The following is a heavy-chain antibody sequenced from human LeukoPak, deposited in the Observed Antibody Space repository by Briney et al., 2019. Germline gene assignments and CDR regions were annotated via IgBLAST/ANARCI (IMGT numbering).Heavy chain of an antibody. V-gene: IGHV4-4*02. J-gene: IGHJ4*02. D-gene: IGHD3-22*01. CDR3: ARDSSGYDGGEPYYFDS. CDR2: IYHSGST. CDR1: GGSISSSNW. Sequence: SETLSLTCAVSGGSISSSNWWSWVRQPPGKGLEWIGEIYHSGSTNYNPSLKSRVTISVDKSKNQFSLKLRSVTAADTAVFYCARDSSGYDGGEPYYFDSWGQGILVTVSS.